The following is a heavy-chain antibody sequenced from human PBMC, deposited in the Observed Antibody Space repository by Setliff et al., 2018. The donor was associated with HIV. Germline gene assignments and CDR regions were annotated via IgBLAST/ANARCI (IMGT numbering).Heavy chain of an antibody. J-gene: IGHJ4*02. CDR1: GFSISSGYY. Sequence: PSETLSLTCTVSGFSISSGYYWGWIRQPPGKGLEWIGSIYHSGSTYYNPSLKSRVTISVDTSKNQFSLKLSSVTAADTAVYYCARSSPRFSGSYFDYWGQGTLVTV. V-gene: IGHV4-38-2*02. D-gene: IGHD1-26*01. CDR3: ARSSPRFSGSYFDY. CDR2: IYHSGST.